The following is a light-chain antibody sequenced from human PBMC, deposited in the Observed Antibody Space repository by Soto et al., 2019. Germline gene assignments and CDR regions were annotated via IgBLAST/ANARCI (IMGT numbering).Light chain of an antibody. CDR1: QSITRY. V-gene: IGKV1-39*01. J-gene: IGKJ2*01. CDR3: QQSHSNPYT. CDR2: AAF. Sequence: DIQMTQSPPSLSASVGDTVTITCRASQSITRYLSWYQQKPGKAPNLLIYAAFSLQSGVPSRFSGSGSGTDFTLTISSLQPEDFATYFCQQSHSNPYTFGQGTRLDIK.